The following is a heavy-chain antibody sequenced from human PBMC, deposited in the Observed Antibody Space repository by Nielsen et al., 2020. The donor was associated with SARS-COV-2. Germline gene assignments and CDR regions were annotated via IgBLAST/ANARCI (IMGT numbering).Heavy chain of an antibody. D-gene: IGHD3-10*01. CDR3: ARGWARKRITMVRGPPGGFDP. CDR2: IYYSGST. Sequence: WIRQPPGKGLEWIGYIYYSGSTNYNPSLKSRVTISVDTSKNQFSLKLSSVTAADTAVYYCARGWARKRITMVRGPPGGFDPWGRGTLVTVSS. J-gene: IGHJ5*02. V-gene: IGHV4-59*12.